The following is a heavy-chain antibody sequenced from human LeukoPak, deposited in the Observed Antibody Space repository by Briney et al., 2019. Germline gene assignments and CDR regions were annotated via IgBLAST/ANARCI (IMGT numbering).Heavy chain of an antibody. CDR2: ISSRSTTI. Sequence: PGGSLRLSCAASGFIFSSYNMNWVRQAPGKWLEWVSYISSRSTTIYYADSVKGRFTISRDNAKNSLYLQMNSLRVEDTGVYYCARGSFYGDYPDYWGQGTLVTVSS. CDR3: ARGSFYGDYPDY. D-gene: IGHD4-17*01. J-gene: IGHJ4*02. CDR1: GFIFSSYN. V-gene: IGHV3-48*01.